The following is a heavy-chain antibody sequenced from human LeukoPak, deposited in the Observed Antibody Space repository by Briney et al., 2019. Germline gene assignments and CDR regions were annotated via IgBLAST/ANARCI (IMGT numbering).Heavy chain of an antibody. D-gene: IGHD1-1*01. CDR3: ARERQLERLAFGKEGSAFDY. CDR1: GFTFSSYG. V-gene: IGHV3-21*01. CDR2: ISSSSSYI. Sequence: GGSLRLSCAASGFTFSSYGMRWVRQAPGKGLEWVSSISSSSSYIYYAASVKGRFTISRDNAKNSLYLQMNRLRAEDTAVYYCARERQLERLAFGKEGSAFDYWSQGTLVTVSS. J-gene: IGHJ4*02.